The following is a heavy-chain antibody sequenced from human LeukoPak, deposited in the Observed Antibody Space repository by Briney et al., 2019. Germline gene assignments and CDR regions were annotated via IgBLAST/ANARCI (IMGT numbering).Heavy chain of an antibody. CDR1: GYTFTGYY. V-gene: IGHV1-2*04. CDR2: INPNSGGT. J-gene: IGHJ3*02. CDR3: ARADAFDI. Sequence: ASVKVSCKASGYTFTGYYMHWVRQAPGQGLEWMGWINPNSGGTNYAQKFQGWVTMTRDTSISTAYMELSRLTSDETATYYCARADAFDIWGQGTMVTVSS.